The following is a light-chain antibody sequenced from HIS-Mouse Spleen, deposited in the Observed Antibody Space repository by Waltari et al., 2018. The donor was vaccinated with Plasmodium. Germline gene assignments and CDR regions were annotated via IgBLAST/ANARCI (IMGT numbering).Light chain of an antibody. V-gene: IGLV2-8*01. CDR2: EVS. CDR1: RRTVGGYLY. J-gene: IGLJ2*01. CDR3: SSYAGSNNLV. Sequence: QSALPQPPSASGSPGQSVTIPCTGTRRTVGGYLYFSWYQQHPGKAPKLMIYEVSKRPSGVPDRFSGSKSGNTASLTVSGLQAEDEADYYCSSYAGSNNLVFGGGTKLTVL.